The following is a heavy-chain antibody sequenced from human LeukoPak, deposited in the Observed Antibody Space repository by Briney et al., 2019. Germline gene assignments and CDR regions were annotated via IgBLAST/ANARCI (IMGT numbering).Heavy chain of an antibody. CDR1: GASISSHY. Sequence: SETLSLTCTVSGASISSHYWSWVRQPAGKGLEWIGRIYSSGSTKYNPFLKSRVIISGDTSKNQFSLKLSSVTAADTAVYYCARGIWALSRYYYGLDVWGQGTTVTVSS. CDR2: IYSSGST. CDR3: ARGIWALSRYYYGLDV. V-gene: IGHV4-4*07. D-gene: IGHD2-21*01. J-gene: IGHJ6*02.